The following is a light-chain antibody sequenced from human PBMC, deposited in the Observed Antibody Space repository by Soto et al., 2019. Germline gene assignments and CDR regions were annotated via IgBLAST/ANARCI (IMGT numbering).Light chain of an antibody. V-gene: IGLV2-14*03. J-gene: IGLJ3*02. Sequence: QSALTQPASVSGSPGQSITISCTGTSSDVGGFDYVSWFQHYPGKAPKLIIFDVTNRPSGISHRFSGSKSGNTASLTISGLLTEDEADYYCNSYSDGATLLVFGGGTKLTVL. CDR2: DVT. CDR1: SSDVGGFDY. CDR3: NSYSDGATLLV.